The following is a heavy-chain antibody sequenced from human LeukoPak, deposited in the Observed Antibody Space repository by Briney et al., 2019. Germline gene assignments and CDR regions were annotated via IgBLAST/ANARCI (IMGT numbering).Heavy chain of an antibody. Sequence: GGSLRLSCAASGFTFDDYAMHWDRQAPGKGMKRVSGISWNSGSIGYADSVKGRFTISRDNAKNSLYLQMNSLRAEDMALYYCAKDLSSSWYDGEGFDYWGQVTLVTVSS. J-gene: IGHJ4*02. V-gene: IGHV3-9*03. CDR2: ISWNSGSI. CDR1: GFTFDDYA. D-gene: IGHD6-13*01. CDR3: AKDLSSSWYDGEGFDY.